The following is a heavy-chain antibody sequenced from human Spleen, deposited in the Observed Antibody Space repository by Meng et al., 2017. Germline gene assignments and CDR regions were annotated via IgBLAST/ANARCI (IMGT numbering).Heavy chain of an antibody. D-gene: IGHD2-15*01. CDR2: IIPIFGTA. CDR1: GCTFSSYA. CDR3: AREIGYCSGGSCYPTNVDAFDI. V-gene: IGHV1-69*05. J-gene: IGHJ3*02. Sequence: SVKVSCKASGCTFSSYAISWVRQAPGQGLEWMGGIIPIFGTANYAQKFQGRVTITTDESTSTAYMELSSLRSENTAVYYCAREIGYCSGGSCYPTNVDAFDIWGQGTMVTVSS.